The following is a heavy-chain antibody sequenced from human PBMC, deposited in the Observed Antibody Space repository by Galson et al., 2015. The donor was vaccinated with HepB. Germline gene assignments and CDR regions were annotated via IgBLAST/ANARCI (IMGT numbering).Heavy chain of an antibody. D-gene: IGHD3-3*01. CDR3: ARVDFSSGYVQRGMTPRYYYMDV. CDR2: IDYSGST. Sequence: TLSLTCTVSGGSISSYFWRWTRQAPGKGLDWIGDIDYSGSTNYNPSLKSRLTISVDTSNNQFSLRLSSVTAADTAVYYCARVDFSSGYVQRGMTPRYYYMDVWGKGTTVAVSS. J-gene: IGHJ6*03. CDR1: GGSISSYF. V-gene: IGHV4-59*01.